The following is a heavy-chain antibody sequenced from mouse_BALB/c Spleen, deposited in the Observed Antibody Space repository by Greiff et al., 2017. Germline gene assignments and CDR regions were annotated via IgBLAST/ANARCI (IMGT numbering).Heavy chain of an antibody. CDR1: GFTFSSFG. J-gene: IGHJ4*01. CDR3: ARLGDY. Sequence: EVHLVESGGGLVQPGGSRKLSCAASGFTFSSFGMHWVRQAPEKGLEWVAYISSGSSTIYYADTVKGRFTISRDNPKNTLFLQMTSLRSEDTAMYYCARLGDYWGQGTSVTVSS. CDR2: ISSGSSTI. V-gene: IGHV5-17*02.